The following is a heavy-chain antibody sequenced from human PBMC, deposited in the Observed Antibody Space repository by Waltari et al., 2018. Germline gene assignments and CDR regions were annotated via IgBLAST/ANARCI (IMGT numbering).Heavy chain of an antibody. V-gene: IGHV3-53*01. CDR3: ARTLYNYDSSGYFDY. Sequence: EVQLVESGGGLIQPGGSLRLSCAASGFTVSRTYMTWVRQAPGKGLEWVSVIYSGGSTDYADSVKGRFTISRDNSKNTLYLEMNSLRAEDTAVYYCARTLYNYDSSGYFDYWGQGTLVTVSS. J-gene: IGHJ4*02. CDR1: GFTVSRTY. CDR2: IYSGGST. D-gene: IGHD3-22*01.